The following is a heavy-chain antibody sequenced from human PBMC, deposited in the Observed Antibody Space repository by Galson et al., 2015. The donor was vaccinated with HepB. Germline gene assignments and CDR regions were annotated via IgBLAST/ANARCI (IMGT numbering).Heavy chain of an antibody. CDR2: ISGSGGAT. D-gene: IGHD3-22*01. CDR3: AKDHSFDSTFFYYGLDV. J-gene: IGHJ6*02. V-gene: IGHV3-23*01. CDR1: GFTFSSYA. Sequence: SLRLSCAASGFTFSSYAVSWVRQAPGKGLEWVSAISGSGGATYYADSVKGRFTISRDNSKKTLYLQMNSLRAEDTAVYYCAKDHSFDSTFFYYGLDVWGQGTTVTVSS.